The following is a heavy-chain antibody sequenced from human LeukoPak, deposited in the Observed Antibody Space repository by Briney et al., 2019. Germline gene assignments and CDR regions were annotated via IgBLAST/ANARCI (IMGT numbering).Heavy chain of an antibody. V-gene: IGHV1-69*05. Sequence: GGSLRLSCAASGFTVSSDYMSWVRQAPGQGLEWMGGIIPIFGTANYAQKFQGRVTIATDESTSTAYMELSSLRSEDTAVYYCAREDRYYYDSSGYYQHWGQGTLVTVSS. CDR2: IIPIFGTA. J-gene: IGHJ1*01. CDR1: GFTVSSDY. D-gene: IGHD3-22*01. CDR3: AREDRYYYDSSGYYQH.